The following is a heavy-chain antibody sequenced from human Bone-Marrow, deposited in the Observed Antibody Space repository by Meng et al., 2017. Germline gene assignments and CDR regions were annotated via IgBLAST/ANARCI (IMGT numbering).Heavy chain of an antibody. CDR3: ARVHHPPDSSGWLYYFDY. V-gene: IGHV3-30*04. D-gene: IGHD6-19*01. J-gene: IGHJ4*02. Sequence: GGSLRLSCAASGFTFSSYEMNWVRQAPGKGLEWVAVISYDGSNKYYADSVKGRSTISRDNSKNTLYLQMNSLRAEDTAVYYCARVHHPPDSSGWLYYFDYWGQGTLVTVSS. CDR2: ISYDGSNK. CDR1: GFTFSSYE.